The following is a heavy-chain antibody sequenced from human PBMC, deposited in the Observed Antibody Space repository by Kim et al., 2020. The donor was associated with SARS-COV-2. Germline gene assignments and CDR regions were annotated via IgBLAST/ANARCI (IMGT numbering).Heavy chain of an antibody. CDR2: INPNSGGT. CDR1: GYTFTGYY. D-gene: IGHD3-22*01. V-gene: IGHV1-2*06. CDR3: ARGFSGYYLFDY. Sequence: ASVKVSCKASGYTFTGYYMHWVRQAPGQGLEWMGRINPNSGGTNYAQKFQGRVTMTRDTSISTAYMELSRLRSDDTAVYYCARGFSGYYLFDYWGQGTLVTVSS. J-gene: IGHJ4*02.